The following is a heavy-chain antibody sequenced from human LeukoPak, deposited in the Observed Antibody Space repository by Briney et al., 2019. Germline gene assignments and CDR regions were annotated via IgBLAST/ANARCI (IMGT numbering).Heavy chain of an antibody. D-gene: IGHD3-16*01. CDR2: IYDSGTT. J-gene: IGHJ4*02. Sequence: GGSLRLSCGASGFAFRSSSMSWVRQAPGKGLEWVSIIYDSGTTHYADSVKGRFTISRDNLKNTLYLQMNSLRAEDTAVYYCASHWGGYWGQGTLVTVSS. CDR1: GFAFRSSS. V-gene: IGHV3-53*01. CDR3: ASHWGGY.